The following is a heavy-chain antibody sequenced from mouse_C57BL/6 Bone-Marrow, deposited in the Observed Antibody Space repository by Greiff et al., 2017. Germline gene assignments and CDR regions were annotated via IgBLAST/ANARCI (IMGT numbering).Heavy chain of an antibody. J-gene: IGHJ4*01. Sequence: QVQLQQPGAELVKPGASVKMSCKASGYTFTSYWITWVKQRPGQGLAWIGDIYPGSGSTNYNEKFKSKATLTVDTSSSTAYMQLSSLTSEDSAVYDCARCLTFYYAMDYWGQGTSVTVSS. CDR3: ARCLTFYYAMDY. V-gene: IGHV1-55*01. CDR2: IYPGSGST. D-gene: IGHD1-3*01. CDR1: GYTFTSYW.